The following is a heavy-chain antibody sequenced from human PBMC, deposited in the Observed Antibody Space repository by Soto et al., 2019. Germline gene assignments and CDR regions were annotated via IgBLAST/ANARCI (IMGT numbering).Heavy chain of an antibody. CDR2: IYYSGSS. Sequence: SAALSLTCXXSGGSXXXXXXXXXXXXXPXXXGLEWIVTIYYSGSSNYDPSLKSRVTISVDTSKNQFSLKLSSVTAADTAVYYCARLVVRGVERLYYYYGMDVWGQGTTVTVSS. J-gene: IGHJ6*02. V-gene: IGHV4-39*01. CDR3: ARLVVRGVERLYYYYGMDV. D-gene: IGHD3-10*01. CDR1: GGSXXXXXXX.